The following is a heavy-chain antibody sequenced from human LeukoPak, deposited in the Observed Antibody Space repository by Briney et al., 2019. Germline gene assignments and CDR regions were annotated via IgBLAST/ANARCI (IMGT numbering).Heavy chain of an antibody. CDR3: ARGRTADYYQYYMDV. J-gene: IGHJ6*03. CDR2: IYISGTT. V-gene: IGHV4-61*02. CDR1: GDSVSSGSYY. Sequence: SETLSLTCTVSGDSVSSGSYYWTWIRQTAGKGLEWIGRIYISGTTNYNPSPNSRVTISLDTSKNQFSLKLSSVSAADTAVYYCARGRTADYYQYYMDVWGKGTTVTVSS. D-gene: IGHD5-18*01.